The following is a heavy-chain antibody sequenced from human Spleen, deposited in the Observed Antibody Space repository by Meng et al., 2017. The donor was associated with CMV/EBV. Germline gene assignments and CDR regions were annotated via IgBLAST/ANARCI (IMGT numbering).Heavy chain of an antibody. V-gene: IGHV4-39*07. CDR3: ARSYNWNSGWFDP. Sequence: SETLSLTCTVSGGSISSSSYYWGWIRQPPGKGLEWIGSIYYSGSTYYNPSLKSRVTISVDTSKNQFSLKLSSVTAADTAVYYCARSYNWNSGWFDPWGQGTLVTVSS. CDR2: IYYSGST. D-gene: IGHD1-7*01. CDR1: GGSISSSSYY. J-gene: IGHJ5*02.